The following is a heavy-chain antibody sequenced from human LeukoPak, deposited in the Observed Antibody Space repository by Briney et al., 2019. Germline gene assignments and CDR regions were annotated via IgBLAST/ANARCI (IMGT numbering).Heavy chain of an antibody. J-gene: IGHJ1*01. CDR2: INSDGSST. CDR3: AKDLAFWSGYYIRYFQH. D-gene: IGHD3-3*01. CDR1: GFTFSSYW. Sequence: PGGSLRLSCAASGFTFSSYWMHWVRQAPGKGLVWVSRINSDGSSTRYADSVKGRFTISRDNSKNTLYLQMNSLRAEDTAVYYCAKDLAFWSGYYIRYFQHWGQGTLVTVSS. V-gene: IGHV3-74*01.